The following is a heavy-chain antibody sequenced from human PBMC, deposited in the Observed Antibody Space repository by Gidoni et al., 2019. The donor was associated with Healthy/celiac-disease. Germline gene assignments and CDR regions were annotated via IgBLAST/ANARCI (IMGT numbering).Heavy chain of an antibody. CDR1: GYTFTSYG. Sequence: QVQLVQSGAEVKKPGASVKVSCKASGYTFTSYGISWVRQAPGQGLEWMGWISAYSGNTNYAQKLQGRVTVTTDTSTSTAYMELRSLRSDDTAVYYCAREFVTENYDFWSGYSPANWFDPWGQGTLVTVSS. CDR2: ISAYSGNT. D-gene: IGHD3-3*01. J-gene: IGHJ5*02. V-gene: IGHV1-18*01. CDR3: AREFVTENYDFWSGYSPANWFDP.